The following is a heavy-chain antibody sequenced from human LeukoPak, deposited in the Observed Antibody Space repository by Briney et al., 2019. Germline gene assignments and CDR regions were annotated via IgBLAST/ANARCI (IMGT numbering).Heavy chain of an antibody. D-gene: IGHD7-27*01. CDR3: AKVQLGIGVDY. V-gene: IGHV3-23*01. Sequence: GGSLRLSCAASGFSFSSYAVSWVRQAPGGGLEWVSGISDGGSRTYYADSVKGRFTISRDYSKNTLYLQMNSLRAEDTAVYYCAKVQLGIGVDYWGQGTLVTVSS. J-gene: IGHJ4*02. CDR2: ISDGGSRT. CDR1: GFSFSSYA.